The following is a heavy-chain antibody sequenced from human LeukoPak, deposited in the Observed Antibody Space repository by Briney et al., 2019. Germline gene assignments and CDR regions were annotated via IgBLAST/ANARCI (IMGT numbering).Heavy chain of an antibody. CDR1: GFTFSSYG. V-gene: IGHV3-33*01. J-gene: IGHJ3*02. CDR3: ARDSPEEYYYDSSGPADAFDI. CDR2: IWYDGSNK. Sequence: GGSLRLSCAASGFTFSSYGMPWVRQAPGKGLEWVAVIWYDGSNKYYADSVKGRFTISRDNSKNTLYLQMNSLRAEDTAVYYCARDSPEEYYYDSSGPADAFDIWGQGTMVTVSS. D-gene: IGHD3-22*01.